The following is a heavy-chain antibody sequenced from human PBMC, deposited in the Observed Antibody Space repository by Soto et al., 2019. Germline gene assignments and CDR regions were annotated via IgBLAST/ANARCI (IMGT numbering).Heavy chain of an antibody. Sequence: ASVKVSCKASGYTFTSYYMHWVRQAPGQGLEWMGIINPSGGSTSYAQKFQGRVTMTRDTSTSTVYMELSSLRSEDTAVYYCARDGNYGSGSPMGYYYGMDVWGQGTTVTVSS. CDR1: GYTFTSYY. V-gene: IGHV1-46*03. CDR3: ARDGNYGSGSPMGYYYGMDV. CDR2: INPSGGST. D-gene: IGHD3-10*01. J-gene: IGHJ6*02.